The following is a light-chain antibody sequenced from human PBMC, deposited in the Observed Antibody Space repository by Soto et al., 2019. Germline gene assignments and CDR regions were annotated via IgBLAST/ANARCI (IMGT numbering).Light chain of an antibody. V-gene: IGKV3-15*01. J-gene: IGKJ4*01. CDR3: QQYDNWPSLT. Sequence: EIVMTQSPATLSVSPGVRATLSCRASQSVSSNLAWYQQTPGQAPRLLIYGASTRATGIPARFSGSGSGTEFTLTISGLQSEDFAVYYCQQYDNWPSLTFGGGTKVEIK. CDR2: GAS. CDR1: QSVSSN.